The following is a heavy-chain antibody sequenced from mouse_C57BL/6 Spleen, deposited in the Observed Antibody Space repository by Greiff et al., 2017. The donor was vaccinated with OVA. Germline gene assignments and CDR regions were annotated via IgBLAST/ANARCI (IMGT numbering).Heavy chain of an antibody. Sequence: VQLQQPGAELVMPGASVKLSCKASGYTFTSYWMHWVKQRPGQGLEWIGEIDPSASYTNYHQKFKGKSTLTVDKSSSTAYMQLSSLTSEDSAVYYCASNWDGFAYWGQGTLVTVSA. CDR1: GYTFTSYW. CDR2: IDPSASYT. D-gene: IGHD4-1*01. J-gene: IGHJ3*01. CDR3: ASNWDGFAY. V-gene: IGHV1-69*01.